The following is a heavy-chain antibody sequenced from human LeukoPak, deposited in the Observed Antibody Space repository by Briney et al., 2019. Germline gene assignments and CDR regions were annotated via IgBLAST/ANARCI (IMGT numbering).Heavy chain of an antibody. J-gene: IGHJ4*02. V-gene: IGHV3-23*01. CDR2: ISGSGGSR. CDR1: GFTFSSYA. CDR3: AKGTTYYDILTGYGYPYYFDH. Sequence: GGSLRLSCVASGFTFSSYAMSWVRQAPGEGLEWVSAISGSGGSRYYADSVKGRFTISRDNSKNTLYVQMNSLRAEDTATYYCAKGTTYYDILTGYGYPYYFDHWGQGTLVTVSS. D-gene: IGHD3-9*01.